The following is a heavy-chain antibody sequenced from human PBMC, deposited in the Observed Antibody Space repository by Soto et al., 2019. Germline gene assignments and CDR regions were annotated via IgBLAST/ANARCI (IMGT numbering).Heavy chain of an antibody. V-gene: IGHV1-46*01. D-gene: IGHD3-10*01. CDR1: GGTFSSYA. CDR2: FDPRDDTT. CDR3: ARDSGGSGKATLDY. Sequence: ASVKVSCKASGGTFSSYAISWVRQAPGQGLEWMGKFDPRDDTTDYAQKFQGRVTMTSDTSTSTAYMEVTSLTSEDTAVYYCARDSGGSGKATLDYWGQGTLVTVSS. J-gene: IGHJ4*02.